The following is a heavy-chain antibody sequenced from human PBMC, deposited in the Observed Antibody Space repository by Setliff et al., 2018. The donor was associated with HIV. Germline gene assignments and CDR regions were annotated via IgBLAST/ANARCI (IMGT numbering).Heavy chain of an antibody. CDR1: GGSISSSNW. V-gene: IGHV4-4*02. Sequence: SETLSLTCAVSGGSISSSNWWSWVRQPPGKGLEWIGEIYHSGSTKYNPSLKSRVTISVDKSRNQFSLNLRSVTAADTAVYYCARGAYGGNPHYYYYMDVWGKGTTVTVSS. CDR3: ARGAYGGNPHYYYYMDV. CDR2: IYHSGST. J-gene: IGHJ6*03. D-gene: IGHD4-17*01.